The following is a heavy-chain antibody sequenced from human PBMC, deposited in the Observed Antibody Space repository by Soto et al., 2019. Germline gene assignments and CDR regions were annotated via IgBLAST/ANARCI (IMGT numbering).Heavy chain of an antibody. D-gene: IGHD6-19*01. CDR1: GFTFSSYG. CDR3: ARDPGRGAVAGKFQH. Sequence: QVQLVESGGGVVQPGRSLRLSCAASGFTFSSYGMHWVRQAPGKGLEWVAVIWYDGSNKYYADSVKGRFTISRDNSKNTLYLQMNSLRAEDTAVYYCARDPGRGAVAGKFQHWGQGTLVTVSS. J-gene: IGHJ1*01. V-gene: IGHV3-33*01. CDR2: IWYDGSNK.